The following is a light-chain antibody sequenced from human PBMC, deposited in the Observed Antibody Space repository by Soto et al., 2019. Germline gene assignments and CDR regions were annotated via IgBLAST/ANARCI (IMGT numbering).Light chain of an antibody. CDR3: QQYNNWPPYT. J-gene: IGKJ2*01. V-gene: IGKV3-15*01. CDR1: KSVNSD. CDR2: CAS. Sequence: EIVLAQSPATLSVSPGNRATPSCRASKSVNSDLDWYQQKPGQDPRLLIYCASTRATGTPSTFSGSGSGTEFKFAISSLQAEDFAVYFCQQYNNWPPYTFGQGTKLEIK.